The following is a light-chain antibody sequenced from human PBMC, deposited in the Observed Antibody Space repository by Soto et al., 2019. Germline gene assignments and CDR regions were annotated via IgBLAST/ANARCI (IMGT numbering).Light chain of an antibody. Sequence: DIVLTQSPGTLSLSPGQRATLSCRASQSLSSAFLAWYQQKPGQAPRLLIYGASSRATGIPDRFSGSWSGTDFTLTISRLEPEDFAVYYCQQYGSSYTFGQGTRLEIK. CDR3: QQYGSSYT. CDR1: QSLSSAF. J-gene: IGKJ5*01. CDR2: GAS. V-gene: IGKV3-20*01.